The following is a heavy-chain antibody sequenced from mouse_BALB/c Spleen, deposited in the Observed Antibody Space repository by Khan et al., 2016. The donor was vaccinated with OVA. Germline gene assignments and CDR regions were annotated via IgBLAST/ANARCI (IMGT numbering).Heavy chain of an antibody. J-gene: IGHJ1*01. D-gene: IGHD1-1*01. CDR2: INSGDSYT. CDR1: GFTFSSYT. V-gene: IGHV5-6-4*01. Sequence: EVELVESGGGLVKPGGSLKLSCAASGFTFSSYTMSWIRQTPEKKLEWVATINSGDSYTSYPDSVKGRFTISRDNAKNTLYLQVSSLKSEDTAMYYCTRAITTIVARDWYFDVWGAGTTVTVSS. CDR3: TRAITTIVARDWYFDV.